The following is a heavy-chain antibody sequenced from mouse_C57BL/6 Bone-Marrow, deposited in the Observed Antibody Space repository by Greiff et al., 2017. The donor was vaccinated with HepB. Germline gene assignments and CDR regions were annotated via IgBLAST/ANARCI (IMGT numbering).Heavy chain of an antibody. CDR1: GYTFTSYW. D-gene: IGHD1-1*01. J-gene: IGHJ2*01. CDR2: IHPNSGNT. Sequence: QVQLQQPGAELVKPGASVKLSCKASGYTFTSYWMHWVKQRPGQGLEWIGMIHPNSGNTNYNEKFKSKATLTVDKSSSTAYMQLSSLTAEDSAVYYCARETTVGATDYWGQGTTLTVSS. V-gene: IGHV1-64*01. CDR3: ARETTVGATDY.